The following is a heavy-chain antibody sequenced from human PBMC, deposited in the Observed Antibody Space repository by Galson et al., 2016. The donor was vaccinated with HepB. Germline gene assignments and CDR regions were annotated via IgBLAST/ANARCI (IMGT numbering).Heavy chain of an antibody. V-gene: IGHV4-39*01. CDR1: GDSISSSNYY. Sequence: SETLSLTCTVSGDSISSSNYYWGWIRQPPGKGLEWIGNIYHSGNTHYNPSLKSRVTISVDTSKTQFSLMLSSVSAADTAVYFCARPRRRAADGSFAGFDYWGQGTLVTVSS. CDR2: IYHSGNT. J-gene: IGHJ4*02. D-gene: IGHD6-13*01. CDR3: ARPRRRAADGSFAGFDY.